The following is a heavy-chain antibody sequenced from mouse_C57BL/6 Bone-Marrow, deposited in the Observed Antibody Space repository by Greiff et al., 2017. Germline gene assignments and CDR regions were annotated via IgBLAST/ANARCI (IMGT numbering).Heavy chain of an antibody. CDR1: GYTSTSYW. Sequence: QVQLQQSGAERAKPGASVKLSCKASGYTSTSYWMHWVKQRPGQGLEWIGYINPSSGYTKYNQKFKDKATLTADKSSSTAYMQLSSLTYEDSAVYYCARSQLRLRFAYWGQGTLVTVSA. V-gene: IGHV1-7*01. J-gene: IGHJ3*01. CDR3: ARSQLRLRFAY. CDR2: INPSSGYT. D-gene: IGHD3-2*02.